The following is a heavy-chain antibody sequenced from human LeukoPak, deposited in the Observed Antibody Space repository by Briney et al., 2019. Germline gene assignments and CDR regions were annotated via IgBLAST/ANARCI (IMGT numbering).Heavy chain of an antibody. J-gene: IGHJ4*02. V-gene: IGHV3-23*01. Sequence: GGSLRLSCAASGFTFDNYAMHWVRQAPGKGLEWVSATGRTGGTTYYADSVKGRFTISRDNSKNTLYLQMNSLRAEDTAVYYCAKDIRRYDPRDYWGQGTLVTVSS. CDR2: TGRTGGTT. CDR3: AKDIRRYDPRDY. D-gene: IGHD3-3*01. CDR1: GFTFDNYA.